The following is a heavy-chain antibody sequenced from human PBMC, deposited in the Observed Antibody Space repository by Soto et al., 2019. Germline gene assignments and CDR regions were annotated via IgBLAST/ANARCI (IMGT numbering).Heavy chain of an antibody. Sequence: EVQLVESGGGLVKPGGSLRLSCAASGFTFSTYSMNWVRQAPGKGLEWVSCISSRSTYIYYADSVRGRFTISRANAKNSPYLQMNSLRADDTAVYYCASMGEQLVPAYFELWGRGTLVTVSS. CDR3: ASMGEQLVPAYFEL. V-gene: IGHV3-21*01. D-gene: IGHD6-13*01. J-gene: IGHJ2*01. CDR2: ISSRSTYI. CDR1: GFTFSTYS.